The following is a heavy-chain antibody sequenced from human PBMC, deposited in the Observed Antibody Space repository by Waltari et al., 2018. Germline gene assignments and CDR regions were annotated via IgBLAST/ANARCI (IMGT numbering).Heavy chain of an antibody. CDR3: ARQNIHSYGYGYFDF. D-gene: IGHD5-18*01. V-gene: IGHV5-51*01. Sequence: EVQLEQSGAEVKKPGESLKISCNGSGYSFAKYWIGWVRQMPGKGLEWMGVIDPGDSNTKYSLSFQGQVTISADTSISTAYLQWSSLKASDTAIYFCARQNIHSYGYGYFDFWGQGTLVTVSS. CDR2: IDPGDSNT. J-gene: IGHJ4*02. CDR1: GYSFAKYW.